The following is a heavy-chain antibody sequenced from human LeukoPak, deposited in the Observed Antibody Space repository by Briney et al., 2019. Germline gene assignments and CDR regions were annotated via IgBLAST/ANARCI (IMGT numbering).Heavy chain of an antibody. J-gene: IGHJ4*02. CDR2: IYSGGST. CDR3: ARDNYDSSGYYSFDY. Sequence: GGSLRLSCAASGFTVSSNYMSWVRQAPGKGLEWVSVIYSGGSTYYADSVKGRFTISRDNSKNTPYLQMNSLRAEDTAVYYCARDNYDSSGYYSFDYWGQGTLVTVSS. CDR1: GFTVSSNY. D-gene: IGHD3-22*01. V-gene: IGHV3-53*01.